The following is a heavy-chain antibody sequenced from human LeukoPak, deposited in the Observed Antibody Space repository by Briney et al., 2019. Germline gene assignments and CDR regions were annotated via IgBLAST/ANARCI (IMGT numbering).Heavy chain of an antibody. CDR2: IRSKAYGGTT. CDR1: GFTFGDYA. J-gene: IGHJ4*02. CDR3: MVDCSSTSCYDY. D-gene: IGHD2-2*01. Sequence: GRSLRLSCTASGFTFGDYAMSWVRQAPGKGLEWVGFIRSKAYGGTTEYAASVKGRFTISRDDSKSTAYLQMNSLKTEDTAVYYCMVDCSSTSCYDYWGQGTLVTVSS. V-gene: IGHV3-49*04.